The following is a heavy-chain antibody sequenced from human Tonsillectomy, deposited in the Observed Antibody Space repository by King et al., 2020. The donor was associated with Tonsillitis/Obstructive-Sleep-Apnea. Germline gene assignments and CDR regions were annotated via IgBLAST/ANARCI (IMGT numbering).Heavy chain of an antibody. V-gene: IGHV3-23*04. CDR2: ISGSGGST. CDR3: AKGAGMTTVTSCDY. D-gene: IGHD4-11*01. Sequence: VQLVESGGGLVQPGGSLRLSCAASGFTFSSYAMNWVRQAPGKGLEWVSTISGSGGSTYYADSVKGRFTFSRDNSKNTLYLQMNSLRAEDTAVYYCAKGAGMTTVTSCDYWGQGTLVTVSS. J-gene: IGHJ4*02. CDR1: GFTFSSYA.